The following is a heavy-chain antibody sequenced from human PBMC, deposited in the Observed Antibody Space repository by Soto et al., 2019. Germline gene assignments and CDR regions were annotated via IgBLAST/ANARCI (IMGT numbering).Heavy chain of an antibody. J-gene: IGHJ4*02. V-gene: IGHV3-23*01. Sequence: AGGSLRLSCAASGFTFSSYAMSWVRQAPGKGLEWVSAISGSGGSTYYADSVKGRFTISRDNSKNTLYLQMNSLRAEDTAVYYCATQRGYSYGFDYWGQGTLVTVSS. CDR2: ISGSGGST. D-gene: IGHD5-18*01. CDR3: ATQRGYSYGFDY. CDR1: GFTFSSYA.